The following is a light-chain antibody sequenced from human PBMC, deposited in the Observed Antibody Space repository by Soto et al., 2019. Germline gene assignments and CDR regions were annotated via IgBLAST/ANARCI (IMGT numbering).Light chain of an antibody. CDR3: QQYNNWPPWT. Sequence: EIVMTQSPATLSVSPGERATLSCMASQSVSSNLAWYQQKPGQAPRLLIYGASTRATGIPARFSGSGSGTEFTRTISSLQSEDFAVYYCQQYNNWPPWTVGQGTKVDIK. CDR2: GAS. CDR1: QSVSSN. V-gene: IGKV3-15*01. J-gene: IGKJ1*01.